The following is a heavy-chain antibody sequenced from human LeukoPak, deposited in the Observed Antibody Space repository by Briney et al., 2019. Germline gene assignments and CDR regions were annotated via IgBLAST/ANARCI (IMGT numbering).Heavy chain of an antibody. Sequence: GRSLRLSCAASGFGFSTHDMSWGRQVPGKGPEWVSSISGSGTGTYYTDSVKGRFTISRDTSKNTLYLQMDNLRVEDTAVYYCVKGFHFDWWGQGTLVIVSS. CDR3: VKGFHFDW. V-gene: IGHV3-23*01. CDR2: ISGSGTGT. J-gene: IGHJ4*02. CDR1: GFGFSTHD.